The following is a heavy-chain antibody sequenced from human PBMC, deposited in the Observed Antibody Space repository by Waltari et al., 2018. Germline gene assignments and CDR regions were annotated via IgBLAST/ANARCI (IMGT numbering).Heavy chain of an antibody. CDR3: VRDGLGSGRTRVDV. D-gene: IGHD2-2*01. CDR2: ISDSDNSK. J-gene: IGHJ6*02. Sequence: EAQLVESGGGLVQPGGSLRLSCAASGFSFSSYEMNWVRQAPGKGLEWISNISDSDNSKFYSESLKGRFTVSRDNAKNSLHLEMNSLRAEDTATYYCVRDGLGSGRTRVDVWGQGTTVIVSS. V-gene: IGHV3-48*03. CDR1: GFSFSSYE.